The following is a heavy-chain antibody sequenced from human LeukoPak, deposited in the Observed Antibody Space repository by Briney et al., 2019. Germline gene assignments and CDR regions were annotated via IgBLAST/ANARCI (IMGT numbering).Heavy chain of an antibody. CDR1: GDSASSNGAA. CDR2: TYYRSKWYN. Sequence: SQTLSLTCAISGDSASSNGAAWNWIRQSPSRGLEWLGRTYYRSKWYNDYAVSVKSRISINPDTAKNQFSLQLNSVTPEDTGVYYCARAGYSSGWSPRYYGVNVWGQGTTVTVSS. D-gene: IGHD6-19*01. V-gene: IGHV6-1*01. J-gene: IGHJ6*02. CDR3: ARAGYSSGWSPRYYGVNV.